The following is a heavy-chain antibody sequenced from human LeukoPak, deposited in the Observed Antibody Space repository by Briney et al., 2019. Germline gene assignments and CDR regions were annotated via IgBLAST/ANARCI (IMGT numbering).Heavy chain of an antibody. CDR2: IYSGGST. CDR1: GFTVSSNY. Sequence: GGSLRLSCAASGFTVSSNYMSWVRQAPGKGLEWVSVIYSGGSTYYADSVKGRFTISGDNSKNTLYLQMNSLRAEDTAVYYCARRRLLLAAAGQIDYWGQGTLVTVSS. J-gene: IGHJ4*02. CDR3: ARRRLLLAAAGQIDY. V-gene: IGHV3-66*04. D-gene: IGHD6-13*01.